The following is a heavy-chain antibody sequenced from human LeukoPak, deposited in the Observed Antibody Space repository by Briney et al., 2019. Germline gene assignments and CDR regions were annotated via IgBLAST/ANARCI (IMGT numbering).Heavy chain of an antibody. CDR3: ARALSSSRQAFDY. V-gene: IGHV3-21*01. D-gene: IGHD6-6*01. CDR1: GFTFSSYS. Sequence: GGSLRLSCAASGFTFSSYSMNWVRQAPGKGLEWVSSISSSSSYISCADSVKGRFTISRDNAMNSLYLQMNSLRAEDTAVYYCARALSSSRQAFDYWGQGTLVTVSS. CDR2: ISSSSSYI. J-gene: IGHJ4*02.